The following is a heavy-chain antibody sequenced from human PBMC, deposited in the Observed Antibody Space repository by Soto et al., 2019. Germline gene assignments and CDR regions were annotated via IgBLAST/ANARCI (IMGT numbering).Heavy chain of an antibody. V-gene: IGHV4-34*01. J-gene: IGHJ5*02. D-gene: IGHD5-18*01. CDR3: ARGADTALVRGYNWFDP. CDR1: GGSFSAYY. Sequence: SETLSLTCATYGGSFSAYYWRWIRQPPGKGLEWIGEIIHSGSTNYNPSLKSRVTMSVDTSKNNFSLRLNSVTAADTAVYYCARGADTALVRGYNWFDPWGQGXLVTVYS. CDR2: IIHSGST.